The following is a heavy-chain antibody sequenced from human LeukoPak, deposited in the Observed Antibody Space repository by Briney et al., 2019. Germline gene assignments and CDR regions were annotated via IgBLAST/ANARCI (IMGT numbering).Heavy chain of an antibody. CDR3: AKRGGSSIGYFDY. CDR1: GFTFSSYD. Sequence: RGSLRLSCAASGFTFSSYDMHWVRQAPGKGLEWVAFIRYDRSDKFYADSVKGRFTISRDNSKNTLYLQMNSLRAEDTAVYYCAKRGGSSIGYFDYWGQGALVTVSS. V-gene: IGHV3-30*02. CDR2: IRYDRSDK. J-gene: IGHJ4*02. D-gene: IGHD1-26*01.